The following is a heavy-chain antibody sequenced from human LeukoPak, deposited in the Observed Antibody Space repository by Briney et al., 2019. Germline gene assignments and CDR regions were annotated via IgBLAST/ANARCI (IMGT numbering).Heavy chain of an antibody. CDR2: INHSGST. CDR1: GGSFSGYY. CDR3: ARGPYSSSWYRFDY. V-gene: IGHV4-34*01. J-gene: IGHJ4*02. D-gene: IGHD6-13*01. Sequence: SETLSLTCAVYGGSFSGYYWSWIRQPPGKGLEWIGEINHSGSTNYNPSLKGRVTISVDTSKNQFSLKLSSVTAADTAVYYCARGPYSSSWYRFDYRGKGTLVTVSS.